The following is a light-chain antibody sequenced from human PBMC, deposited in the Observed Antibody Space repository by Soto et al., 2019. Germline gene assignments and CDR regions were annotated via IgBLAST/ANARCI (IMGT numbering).Light chain of an antibody. V-gene: IGLV1-51*01. CDR3: GTWDTGLSGGV. CDR2: DSD. J-gene: IGLJ3*02. CDR1: SSNIGSNY. Sequence: QSVLTQPPSVSGAPGQRVTISCTGSSSNIGSNYVSWYQHVPGTPPKLLIYDSDQRPSGVPDRFSGSKSGTSATLAISGLQTGDEADYYCGTWDTGLSGGVFGGGTKLTVL.